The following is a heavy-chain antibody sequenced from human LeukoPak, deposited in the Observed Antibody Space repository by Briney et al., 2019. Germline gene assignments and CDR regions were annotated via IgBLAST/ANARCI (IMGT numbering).Heavy chain of an antibody. J-gene: IGHJ3*01. CDR1: GFTFSSFP. CDR3: ARRATDASFSFFDV. Sequence: GGSLRLSCAAFGFTFSSFPMHWVRQIPGERPEWVSSISGDSTYIYYADSVKGRFTISRDNTNNSLFLQMNSLRAEDTATYFCARRATDASFSFFDVWGQGTMVTVSS. D-gene: IGHD3-10*01. V-gene: IGHV3-21*06. CDR2: ISGDSTYI.